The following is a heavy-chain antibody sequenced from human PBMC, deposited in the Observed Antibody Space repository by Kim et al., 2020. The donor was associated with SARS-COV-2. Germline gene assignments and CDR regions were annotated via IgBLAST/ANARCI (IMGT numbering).Heavy chain of an antibody. Sequence: GGSLRLSCAASGFTVSSNYMSWVRQAPGKGLEWVSVIYSGGSTYYADSVKGRFTISRDNSKNTLYLQMNSLRAEDTAVYYCGCSSGWYRIDYWGQGTLVTVSS. CDR3: GCSSGWYRIDY. CDR1: GFTVSSNY. J-gene: IGHJ4*02. CDR2: IYSGGST. D-gene: IGHD6-19*01. V-gene: IGHV3-53*01.